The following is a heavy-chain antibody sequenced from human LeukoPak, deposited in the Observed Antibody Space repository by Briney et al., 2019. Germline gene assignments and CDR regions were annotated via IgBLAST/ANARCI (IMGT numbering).Heavy chain of an antibody. J-gene: IGHJ4*02. CDR2: ISYDGSNK. D-gene: IGHD3-22*01. CDR3: ARDVRQYDSSGYYVLY. V-gene: IGHV3-30-3*01. CDR1: GFTFSSYA. Sequence: GGSLRLSCAASGFTFSSYAMHWVRQAPGKGLEWVAVISYDGSNKYYADSVKGRFTISRDNSKNTLYLQMNSLRAEDTAVYYCARDVRQYDSSGYYVLYWGQGTLVTVSS.